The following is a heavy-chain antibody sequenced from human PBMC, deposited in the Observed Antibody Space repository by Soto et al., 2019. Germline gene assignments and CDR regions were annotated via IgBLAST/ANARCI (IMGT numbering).Heavy chain of an antibody. V-gene: IGHV3-30*03. CDR2: ISKDGSNE. D-gene: IGHD3-10*01. CDR1: GFTFSRYG. Sequence: QVQLVESGGGVVQPGRSLRLSCAAAGFTFSRYGMHWVRQAPGKGLEWVAFISKDGSNEKYADSVNGRFNISRDDSKNPLYPQMDSLRPEVTAVYYCEAIFLWFGELLDYWGQGTLVTVSS. J-gene: IGHJ4*02. CDR3: EAIFLWFGELLDY.